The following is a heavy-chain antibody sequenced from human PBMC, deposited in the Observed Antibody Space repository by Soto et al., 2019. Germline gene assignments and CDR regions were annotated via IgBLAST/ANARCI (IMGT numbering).Heavy chain of an antibody. J-gene: IGHJ4*02. CDR3: ARQSYSSYYFDY. Sequence: PGGSLRLSCAASGFTFSSYGMHWVRQAPGKGLEWAAVISYDGSNKYYADSVKGRFTISRDNSKNTLYLQMGSLRAEDMAVYYCARQSYSSYYFDYWGQGTLVTVSS. CDR1: GFTFSSYG. CDR2: ISYDGSNK. V-gene: IGHV3-30*03. D-gene: IGHD6-13*01.